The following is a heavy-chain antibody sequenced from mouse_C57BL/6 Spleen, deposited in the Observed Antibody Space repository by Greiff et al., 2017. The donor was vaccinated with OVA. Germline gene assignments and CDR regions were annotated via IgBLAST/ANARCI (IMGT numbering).Heavy chain of an antibody. D-gene: IGHD2-5*01. CDR2: INPSTGGT. V-gene: IGHV1-42*01. J-gene: IGHJ4*01. CDR3: ARCYSNYEGYAMDY. CDR1: GYSFTGYY. Sequence: VQLQQSGPELVKPGASVKISCKASGYSFTGYYMNWVKQSPEKSLEWIGEINPSTGGTTYNQKFKAKATLTVDKSSSTAYMQLKSLTSEDSAVYYCARCYSNYEGYAMDYWGQGTSVTVSS.